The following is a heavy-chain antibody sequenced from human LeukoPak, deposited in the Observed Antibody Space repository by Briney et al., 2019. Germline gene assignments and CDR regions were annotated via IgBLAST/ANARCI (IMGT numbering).Heavy chain of an antibody. Sequence: QAGGSLRLSCAASGFTFSSYAMSWVRQAPGKGLEWVSAISGSGGSTYYADSVKGRFTISRDNSKNTLYLRMNSLRAEDTAVYYCAKEFQYSSGWPFSAWDYWGQGTLVTVSS. V-gene: IGHV3-23*01. CDR2: ISGSGGST. CDR1: GFTFSSYA. J-gene: IGHJ4*02. D-gene: IGHD6-19*01. CDR3: AKEFQYSSGWPFSAWDY.